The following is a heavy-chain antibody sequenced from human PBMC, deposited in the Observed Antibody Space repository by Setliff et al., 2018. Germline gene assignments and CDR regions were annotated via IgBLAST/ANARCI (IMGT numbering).Heavy chain of an antibody. CDR1: GYIFTNYY. D-gene: IGHD6-19*01. V-gene: IGHV1-2*02. CDR3: ARVGGYASAWHGIEAFDI. Sequence: GASVKVSCKTSGYIFTNYYIHWVRQAPGQGLERMGWINANTGGTREVQKFQGRVTMTRDTSIDTAYMEVNRLTYDDTAVYYCARVGGYASAWHGIEAFDIWGQGTKVTVSS. CDR2: INANTGGT. J-gene: IGHJ3*02.